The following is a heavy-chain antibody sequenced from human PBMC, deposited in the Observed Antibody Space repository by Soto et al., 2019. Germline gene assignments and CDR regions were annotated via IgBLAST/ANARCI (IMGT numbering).Heavy chain of an antibody. CDR1: GGSVSSGGYY. Sequence: QVQLQESGPGLVKPSQTLSLTCTVSGGSVSSGGYYWSWIRQHPGEGLEWIGYIYYTGNTYYNPSLKSXXTXSXXTSKHQFSPKLTSVTAADTAVYYCARVVAATHNDYWGQGTLVTVSS. CDR3: ARVVAATHNDY. V-gene: IGHV4-31*03. CDR2: IYYTGNT. J-gene: IGHJ4*02. D-gene: IGHD2-15*01.